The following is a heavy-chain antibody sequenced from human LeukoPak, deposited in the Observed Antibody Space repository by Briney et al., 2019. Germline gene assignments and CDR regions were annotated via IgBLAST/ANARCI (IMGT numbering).Heavy chain of an antibody. V-gene: IGHV4-59*04. CDR3: ARHFGVLGGAFDI. CDR2: IYYSGST. Sequence: SETLSLTCTVSGGSISSYYWSWIRQPPGKGLEWIGYIYYSGSTYYNPSLKSRVTISVDTSKNQFSLKLSSVTAADTAVYYCARHFGVLGGAFDIWGQGTMVTVSS. D-gene: IGHD3-16*01. CDR1: GGSISSYY. J-gene: IGHJ3*02.